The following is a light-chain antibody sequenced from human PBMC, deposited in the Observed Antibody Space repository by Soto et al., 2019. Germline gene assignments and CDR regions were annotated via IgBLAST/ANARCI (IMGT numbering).Light chain of an antibody. V-gene: IGKV3-15*01. CDR1: QSVSSN. CDR3: QQYNNWPWT. Sequence: EIVLTQSQATLSLSPGERATLSCLASQSVSSNLAWYQQKPGQAPRLLIYGASTRATGIPARFSGSGSGTEFTLTISSLQSEDFAVYYCQQYNNWPWTFGQGTKVDIK. J-gene: IGKJ1*01. CDR2: GAS.